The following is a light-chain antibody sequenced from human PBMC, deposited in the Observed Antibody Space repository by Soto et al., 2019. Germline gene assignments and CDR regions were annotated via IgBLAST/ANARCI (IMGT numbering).Light chain of an antibody. V-gene: IGKV3-11*01. CDR3: QQRSNWPPWT. J-gene: IGKJ1*01. CDR1: QSVSSF. Sequence: EIVLTQSPGTLSLSPGERATLSCRASQSVSSFLAWYQQKPGQAPRLLIYDAPNRATGIPARFSGSGSGTDFTLTISSLEPEDFAVYYCQQRSNWPPWTFGQGTKVEIK. CDR2: DAP.